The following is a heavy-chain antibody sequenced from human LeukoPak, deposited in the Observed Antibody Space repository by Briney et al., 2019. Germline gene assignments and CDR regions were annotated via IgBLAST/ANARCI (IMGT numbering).Heavy chain of an antibody. D-gene: IGHD3-22*01. V-gene: IGHV1-2*02. CDR2: INPNSDGT. CDR3: ARSMRYYDSSGPLYNY. J-gene: IGHJ4*02. CDR1: GYTFTGYY. Sequence: ASVKVSCKASGYTFTGYYMHWVRQAPGQGLEWMGWINPNSDGTNYAQKFQGRVTMTRDTSISTAYMELSRLRSDDTAVYYCARSMRYYDSSGPLYNYWGQGTLVTVSS.